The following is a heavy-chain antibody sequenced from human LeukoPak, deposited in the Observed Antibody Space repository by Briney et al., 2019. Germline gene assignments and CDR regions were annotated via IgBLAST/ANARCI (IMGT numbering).Heavy chain of an antibody. V-gene: IGHV4-59*11. CDR2: IYHSVST. CDR3: AGHHLPAAAPGYYMDV. Sequence: PSETLSLICTVSGGSISSHFWSWIRQPPGKGLEWIGYIYHSVSTNYNPSLKSRVTMSVDTSKNQFSLKLSSVTAAYTAVYYCAGHHLPAAAPGYYMDVWGKGTTVTVSS. CDR1: GGSISSHF. D-gene: IGHD6-13*01. J-gene: IGHJ6*03.